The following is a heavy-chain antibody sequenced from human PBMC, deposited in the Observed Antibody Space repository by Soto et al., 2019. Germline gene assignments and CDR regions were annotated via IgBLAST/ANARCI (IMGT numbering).Heavy chain of an antibody. V-gene: IGHV1-2*02. CDR2: INANSGGT. D-gene: IGHD3-16*02. CDR3: ARGGEDYDHVWGSYRRPPEYNWFDP. J-gene: IGHJ5*02. CDR1: AYTVTIHG. Sequence: ASVKVSCTASAYTVTIHGISWVRQAAGQALEWMRWINANSGGTNYAQKFQSRVTMPRDKSISTAYMELSRLTSDDTAVYYCARGGEDYDHVWGSYRRPPEYNWFDPWGQGTLVPESS.